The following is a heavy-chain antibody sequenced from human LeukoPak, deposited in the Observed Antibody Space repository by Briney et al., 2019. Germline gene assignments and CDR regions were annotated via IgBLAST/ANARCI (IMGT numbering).Heavy chain of an antibody. J-gene: IGHJ4*02. CDR2: INHSGST. CDR1: GGSFSGYY. V-gene: IGHV4-34*01. D-gene: IGHD3-10*01. CDR3: ARAGFGLAPLRGTPFDY. Sequence: SETLSLTCAVYGGSFSGYYWSWIRQSPGKGLDWIGEINHSGSTNYNPSLKSRVTISVDTSKNQFSLKLSSVTAADTAVYYCARAGFGLAPLRGTPFDYWGQGTLVTVSS.